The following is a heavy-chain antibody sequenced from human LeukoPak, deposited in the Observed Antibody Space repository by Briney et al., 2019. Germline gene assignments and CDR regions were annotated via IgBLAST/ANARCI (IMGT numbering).Heavy chain of an antibody. V-gene: IGHV4-59*01. J-gene: IGHJ4*02. CDR2: IYDSGST. Sequence: TSETLSLTCTVSGGSISSYYWSWIRQPPGKGLEWIGNIYDSGSTNYNPSLKSRVTISVDTSKNQCSLKLSSVTAADTAVYYCARQSISGSSLSYFDYWGQGTLVTVSS. CDR1: GGSISSYY. CDR3: ARQSISGSSLSYFDY. D-gene: IGHD3-22*01.